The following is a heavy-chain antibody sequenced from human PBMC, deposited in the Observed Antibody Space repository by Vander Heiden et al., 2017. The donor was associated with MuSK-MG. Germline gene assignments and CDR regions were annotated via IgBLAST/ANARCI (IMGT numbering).Heavy chain of an antibody. CDR1: GGSISSSSYY. V-gene: IGHV4-39*01. CDR2: IYYSGST. CDR3: ATIVVVPAAIRAGFDY. J-gene: IGHJ4*02. Sequence: QLQLQESGPGLVKPSETLSLTCTVSGGSISSSSYYWGWIRQPPGKGLEWIGSIYYSGSTYYNPSLKSRVTISVDTSKNQFSLKLSSVTAADTAVYYCATIVVVPAAIRAGFDYWRQGTLVTVSS. D-gene: IGHD2-2*02.